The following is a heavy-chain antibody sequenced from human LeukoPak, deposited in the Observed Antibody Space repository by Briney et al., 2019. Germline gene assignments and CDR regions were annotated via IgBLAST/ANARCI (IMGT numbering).Heavy chain of an antibody. CDR3: ARDNEYCTGGTCRLDY. J-gene: IGHJ4*02. V-gene: IGHV3-23*01. CDR2: ISGSGGST. CDR1: GFTFSSYA. Sequence: GGSLRLSCAASGFTFSSYAMSWVRQAPGRGLEWVSAISGSGGSTYYADSVKGRLTISRDNAKNTLYLQMNNLRAEDTAVYYCARDNEYCTGGTCRLDYWGQGALVTVSS. D-gene: IGHD2-15*01.